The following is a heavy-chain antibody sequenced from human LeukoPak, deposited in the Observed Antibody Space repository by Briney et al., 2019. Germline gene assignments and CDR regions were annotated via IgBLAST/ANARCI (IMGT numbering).Heavy chain of an antibody. CDR3: AKTKDPGGAFDI. J-gene: IGHJ3*02. V-gene: IGHV4-39*01. CDR1: GGSISSSSYY. Sequence: SETLSLTCTVSGGSISSSSYYWGWIRQPPGKGLEWIGSIYYSGSTYYNPSLKSRVTISVDTSKNQFSLKLSSVTAADTAVYYCAKTKDPGGAFDIWGQGTMVTVSS. D-gene: IGHD1-26*01. CDR2: IYYSGST.